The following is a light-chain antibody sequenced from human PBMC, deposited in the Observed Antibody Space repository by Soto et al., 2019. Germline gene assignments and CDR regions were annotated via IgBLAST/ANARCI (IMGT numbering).Light chain of an antibody. J-gene: IGLJ1*01. V-gene: IGLV1-47*01. CDR1: ISNIGNNY. CDR3: AAWDDTVRSYV. CDR2: RNN. Sequence: QSVLTQPTSVSGTTGKRVTISCSGGISNIGNNYVHWFQQLPGTAPKVLSNRNNQRPSGVPDRFSGSKSGTSASLAISGLRSEDEAEYYCAAWDDTVRSYVFGTGTKVTV.